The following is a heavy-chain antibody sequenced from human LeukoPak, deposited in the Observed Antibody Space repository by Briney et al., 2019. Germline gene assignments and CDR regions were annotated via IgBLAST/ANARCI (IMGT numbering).Heavy chain of an antibody. V-gene: IGHV4-39*07. J-gene: IGHJ1*01. Sequence: SETLSLTCTVAGVSISSSSYYWGWIRQPPGKGLEWIGCIYFSGRTYYNPSLKRRVTISVHPSNNPSSLKLSSETAADPAVYYCAKGNPYFDYWGQGTLVTVSS. CDR3: AKGNPYFDY. CDR1: GVSISSSSYY. CDR2: IYFSGRT.